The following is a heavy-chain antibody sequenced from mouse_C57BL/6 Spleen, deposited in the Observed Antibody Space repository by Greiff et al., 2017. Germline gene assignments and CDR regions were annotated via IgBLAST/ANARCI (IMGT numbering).Heavy chain of an antibody. CDR2: INYDGSST. V-gene: IGHV5-16*01. Sequence: EVMLVESEGGLVQPGSSMKLSCTASGFTFSDYYMAWVRQVPEKGLEWVANINYDGSSTYYLDSLKSRFIISRYNAMNMLYLQMSSLQSEDTATYYCARGGDYDHFDYWGQGTTRTVSS. CDR3: ARGGDYDHFDY. J-gene: IGHJ2*01. D-gene: IGHD2-4*01. CDR1: GFTFSDYY.